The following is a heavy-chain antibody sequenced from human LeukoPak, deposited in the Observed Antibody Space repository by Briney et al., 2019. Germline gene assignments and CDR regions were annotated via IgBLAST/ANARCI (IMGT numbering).Heavy chain of an antibody. CDR2: ISSSGGST. J-gene: IGHJ5*02. CDR3: ARDVPRTSGP. D-gene: IGHD3-10*01. CDR1: GFTFSSYA. V-gene: IGHV3-23*01. Sequence: GGSLRLSCAASGFTFSSYAMSWVRQAPGKGLEWVSGISSSGGSTYYADSVKGRFTISRDNSKHMLFLQMSSLRAEDTAVYYCARDVPRTSGPWGQGALVTVSS.